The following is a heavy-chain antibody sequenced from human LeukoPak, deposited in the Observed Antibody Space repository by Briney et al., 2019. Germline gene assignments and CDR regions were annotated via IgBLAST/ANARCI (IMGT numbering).Heavy chain of an antibody. CDR3: AEGAQTYGDYETPFDY. V-gene: IGHV3-30*04. CDR2: ISYDGSNK. D-gene: IGHD4-17*01. Sequence: GGSLRLSCAASGFTFSSYSIHWVRQAPGKWLEWVAFISYDGSNKYYADSVKDRFTIARDNSKNTLYVQMNSLRAEDTAVYYCAEGAQTYGDYETPFDYWGTGTMVTASS. CDR1: GFTFSSYS. J-gene: IGHJ4*02.